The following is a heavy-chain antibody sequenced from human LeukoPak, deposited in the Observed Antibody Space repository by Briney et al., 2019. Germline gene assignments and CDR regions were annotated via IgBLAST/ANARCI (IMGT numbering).Heavy chain of an antibody. J-gene: IGHJ4*02. D-gene: IGHD6-13*01. Sequence: GGSLRLSCAASGFTFSSYAMSWVRQAPGKGLEWVSAISGSGGSTYYADSVKGRFTISRDNSENTLYLQMNSLRAEDTAVYYCAKNQLVTVYFDYWGQGTLVTVSS. V-gene: IGHV3-23*01. CDR2: ISGSGGST. CDR1: GFTFSSYA. CDR3: AKNQLVTVYFDY.